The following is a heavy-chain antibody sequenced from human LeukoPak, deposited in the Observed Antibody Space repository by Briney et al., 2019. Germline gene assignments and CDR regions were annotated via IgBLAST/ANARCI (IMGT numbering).Heavy chain of an antibody. V-gene: IGHV3-7*01. J-gene: IGHJ5*01. Sequence: GGSLRLSCAASGFTFSSYWMSWVRQAPGKGLEWVANIKQDGSYKQYVDSAKGRFTISRDNSKNTLYLQMNSLRPEDTAMYYCAKDAWEVVIAPTYNWFDSWGQGTLVTVSS. CDR1: GFTFSSYW. CDR2: IKQDGSYK. D-gene: IGHD2-15*01. CDR3: AKDAWEVVIAPTYNWFDS.